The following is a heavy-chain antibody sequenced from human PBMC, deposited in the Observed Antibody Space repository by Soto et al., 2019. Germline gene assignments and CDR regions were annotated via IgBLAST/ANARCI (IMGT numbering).Heavy chain of an antibody. CDR3: ALNFGYSYGYQYYFDY. CDR1: GDALACYA. J-gene: IGHJ4*02. V-gene: IGHV1-3*01. CDR2: INAGNGNT. Sequence: SVELCCKASGDALACYAMQSLHQAPEKRLEWMGWINAGNGNTKYSQKFQGRVTITRDTSASTAYMELSSLRSEDTAVYYCALNFGYSYGYQYYFDYWGQGTLVTVSS. D-gene: IGHD5-18*01.